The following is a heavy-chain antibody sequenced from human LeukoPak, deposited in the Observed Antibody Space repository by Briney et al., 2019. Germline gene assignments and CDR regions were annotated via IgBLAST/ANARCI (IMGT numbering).Heavy chain of an antibody. Sequence: SETLSLTCTVSGGSISSSSYYWGWIRQPPGKGLEWIGSIYYSGSTYYNPSLKSRVTISVDTSKNQFSLKLSSVTAADTAVYYCASTYCSGGSCDPWGQGTLVTVSS. J-gene: IGHJ5*02. CDR3: ASTYCSGGSCDP. CDR2: IYYSGST. D-gene: IGHD2-15*01. V-gene: IGHV4-39*07. CDR1: GGSISSSSYY.